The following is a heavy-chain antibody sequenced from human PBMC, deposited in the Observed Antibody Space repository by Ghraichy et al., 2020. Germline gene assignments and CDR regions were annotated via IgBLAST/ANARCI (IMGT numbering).Heavy chain of an antibody. J-gene: IGHJ4*02. D-gene: IGHD1-26*01. V-gene: IGHV3-21*01. CDR3: ARDPSEVGAPSFDY. CDR2: ISSSSSYI. Sequence: GGSLRLSCAASGFTFSSYSMNWVRQAPGKGLEWVSSISSSSSYIYYADSVKGRFTISRDNAKNSLYLQMNSLRAEDTAVYYCARDPSEVGAPSFDYWGQGTLVTVSS. CDR1: GFTFSSYS.